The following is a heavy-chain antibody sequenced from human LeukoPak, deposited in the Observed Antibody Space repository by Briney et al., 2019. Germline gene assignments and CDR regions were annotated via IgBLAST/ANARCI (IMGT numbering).Heavy chain of an antibody. CDR1: GFTFSSYA. J-gene: IGHJ3*02. D-gene: IGHD6-19*01. V-gene: IGHV3-23*01. CDR2: ISGSGGST. CDR3: AKGWDSSGWYSDDAFDI. Sequence: GGSLRLSCAASGFTFSSYAMSWVRQAPGKGLEWVSAISGSGGSTYYADSVKGRFTISRDNSKNTLYLQMNRLRAEDTAVYYCAKGWDSSGWYSDDAFDIWGQGTMVTVSS.